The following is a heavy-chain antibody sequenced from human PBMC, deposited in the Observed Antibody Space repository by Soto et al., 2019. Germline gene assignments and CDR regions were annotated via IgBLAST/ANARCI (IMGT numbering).Heavy chain of an antibody. D-gene: IGHD3-10*01. CDR1: GFNFNNYT. CDR3: ARDLFGSARMAV. J-gene: IGHJ6*02. V-gene: IGHV3-21*01. Sequence: EVQLVESGGGLVKPGGSLRLSCAASGFNFNNYTMNWVRQAPGKGLEWVSSISSGSSYIYNAASVKGRFTISRDNAQNSLYLQMNSLRAEDTAVYYCARDLFGSARMAVWGQGTTVTV. CDR2: ISSGSSYI.